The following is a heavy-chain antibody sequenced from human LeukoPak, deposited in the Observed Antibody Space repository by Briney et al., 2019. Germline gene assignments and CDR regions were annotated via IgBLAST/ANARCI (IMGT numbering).Heavy chain of an antibody. CDR1: GFTFSSYS. J-gene: IGHJ4*02. CDR3: TGDRQPRITSN. V-gene: IGHV3-49*04. D-gene: IGHD3-3*01. Sequence: GGSLRLSCAASGFTFSSYSMNWVRQAPGKGLEWVGFIRSKAYGGTTEYAASVKGRFTISRDDSKSIAYLQMNSLKTEDTAVYYCTGDRQPRITSNWGQGTLVTVSS. CDR2: IRSKAYGGTT.